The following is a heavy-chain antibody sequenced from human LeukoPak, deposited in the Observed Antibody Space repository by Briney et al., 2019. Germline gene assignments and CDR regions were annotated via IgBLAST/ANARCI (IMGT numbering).Heavy chain of an antibody. Sequence: PGGSLRLSCEASGLTFSRDWMGWVRQAPGKGLEWVAVISYDGSNKYYADSMKGRFTISRDNSKNTLYLQMNSLRAEDTAVYYCAREGDSWDLDYWGQGTLVTVSS. CDR3: AREGDSWDLDY. CDR2: ISYDGSNK. J-gene: IGHJ4*02. V-gene: IGHV3-30-3*01. CDR1: GLTFSRDW. D-gene: IGHD2-21*02.